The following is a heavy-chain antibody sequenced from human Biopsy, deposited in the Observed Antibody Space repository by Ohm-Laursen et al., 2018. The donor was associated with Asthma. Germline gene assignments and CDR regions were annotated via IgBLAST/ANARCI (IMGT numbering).Heavy chain of an antibody. CDR1: GDSITSGGCC. CDR2: IHHSGSS. J-gene: IGHJ4*02. D-gene: IGHD3-22*01. CDR3: ARIPRRSGSYFVDY. V-gene: IGHV4-31*01. Sequence: TLSLTCTVSGDSITSGGCCWNWIRQRPGKGLELMGYIHHSGSSYFDPSLKSLVSFSRDKSKNQFSLRLSTVTAADTAMYYCARIPRRSGSYFVDYWGQGTLVTVSS.